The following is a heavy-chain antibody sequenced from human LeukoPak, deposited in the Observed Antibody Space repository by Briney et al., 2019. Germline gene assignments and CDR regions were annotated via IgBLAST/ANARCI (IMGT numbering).Heavy chain of an antibody. J-gene: IGHJ4*02. CDR1: GYTFTNYN. Sequence: ASVKVSCRASGYTFTNYNIAWVRQAPGQGLEWVGWISAYNSNTKYAQKLQGRVTMTTDTSTSTAYMELRSLRFDDTAIYYCARDGYFDSWGLGTLVTVSS. CDR2: ISAYNSNT. V-gene: IGHV1-18*01. CDR3: ARDGYFDS.